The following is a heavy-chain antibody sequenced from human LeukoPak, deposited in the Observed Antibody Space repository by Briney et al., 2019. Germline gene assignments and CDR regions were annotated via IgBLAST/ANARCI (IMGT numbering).Heavy chain of an antibody. CDR3: ARDLRGRLPASVNWFDP. CDR1: GGSISSYY. Sequence: SETLSLTCTVSGGSISSYYWSWIRQPPGKGLEWIGYIYYSGSTNYNPSLKSRVTISVDTSKNQFSLKLSSVTAADTAVYYCARDLRGRLPASVNWFDPWGQGTLVTVSS. D-gene: IGHD2-2*01. V-gene: IGHV4-59*01. CDR2: IYYSGST. J-gene: IGHJ5*02.